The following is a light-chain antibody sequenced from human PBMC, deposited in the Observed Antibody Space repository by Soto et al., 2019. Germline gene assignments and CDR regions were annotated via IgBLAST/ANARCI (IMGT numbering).Light chain of an antibody. V-gene: IGKV1-5*01. CDR2: AAS. Sequence: DIQMTQSPSTLSASVGDRVSFTCGASHYISMWLAWYQQKSGKSPKLLISAASTLQSGVPSRFSGSGSGTVFSLTISSLQPDDFATYHCQQTYSRPWTFGQGTKVDI. CDR1: HYISMW. CDR3: QQTYSRPWT. J-gene: IGKJ1*01.